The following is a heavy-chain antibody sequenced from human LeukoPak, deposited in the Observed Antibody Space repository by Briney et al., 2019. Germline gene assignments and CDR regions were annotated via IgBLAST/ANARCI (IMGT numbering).Heavy chain of an antibody. CDR2: IYYSGST. Sequence: SETLSLTCTVSGGSISSYYWSWIRQPPGKGLEWIGDIYYSGSTNYNPSLKSRVTISVDTSKNQFSLKLSSVTAADTAVYYCARDYMVRGYSYGLRLGTFDYWGQGTLVTVSS. V-gene: IGHV4-59*12. CDR3: ARDYMVRGYSYGLRLGTFDY. J-gene: IGHJ4*02. D-gene: IGHD5-18*01. CDR1: GGSISSYY.